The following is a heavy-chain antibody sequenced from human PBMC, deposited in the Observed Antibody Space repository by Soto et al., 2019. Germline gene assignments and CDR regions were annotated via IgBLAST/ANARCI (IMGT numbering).Heavy chain of an antibody. CDR3: ARIVSGYYYFDY. CDR2: IYYSGST. Sequence: FLTMSVTCSVADGSSSSGGYYRSRKRKHPGKGLEWIGYIYYSGSTYYNPSLKSRVTISVDTSKNQFSLKLSSVTAADTAVYYCARIVSGYYYFDYWGQGTLVTVSS. D-gene: IGHD3-3*01. V-gene: IGHV4-31*03. CDR1: DGSSSSGGYY. J-gene: IGHJ4*02.